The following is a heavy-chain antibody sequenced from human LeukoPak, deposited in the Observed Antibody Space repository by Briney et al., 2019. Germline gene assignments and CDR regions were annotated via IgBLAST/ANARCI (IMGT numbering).Heavy chain of an antibody. J-gene: IGHJ4*02. D-gene: IGHD6-6*01. CDR2: IRYDGSSK. CDR3: ASHPGVSSSSAYPDY. CDR1: GFTFSSYG. V-gene: IGHV3-30*02. Sequence: QSGGSLRLSCAASGFTFSSYGMHWVRQAPGKGLEWVAFIRYDGSSKYYADSVKGRFTISRDNSKNTLYLQMNSLRAEDTAVYYCASHPGVSSSSAYPDYWGQGTLVTVSS.